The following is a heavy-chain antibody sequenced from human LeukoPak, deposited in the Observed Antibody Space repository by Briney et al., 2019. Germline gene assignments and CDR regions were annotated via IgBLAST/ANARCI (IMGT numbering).Heavy chain of an antibody. Sequence: PGGSLRLSCAASGFTFSSYEMNWVRQAPGKGLEWVSYISSSGSTIYYAHSVKGRFTISRDNAKNSLYLQMNSLRAEDTAVYYCARDQGYSYGDDLFDYWGQGTLVTVSS. CDR2: ISSSGSTI. J-gene: IGHJ4*02. D-gene: IGHD5-18*01. V-gene: IGHV3-48*03. CDR1: GFTFSSYE. CDR3: ARDQGYSYGDDLFDY.